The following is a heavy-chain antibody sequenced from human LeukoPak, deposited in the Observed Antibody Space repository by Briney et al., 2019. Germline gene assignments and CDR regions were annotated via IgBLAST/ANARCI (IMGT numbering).Heavy chain of an antibody. CDR1: GFIFSDAW. V-gene: IGHV3-15*01. J-gene: IGHJ3*02. CDR2: IKSESDGGTT. CDR3: ASRRGWELGFYAFDM. D-gene: IGHD3-10*01. Sequence: GGSLRLSCTASGFIFSDAWMSWVRQAPGKGLEWVGRIKSESDGGTTDYAAPVKGRFTISRDDSKNTLYLQMNSLTAEDTAVYHCASRRGWELGFYAFDMWGQGTRVTVSS.